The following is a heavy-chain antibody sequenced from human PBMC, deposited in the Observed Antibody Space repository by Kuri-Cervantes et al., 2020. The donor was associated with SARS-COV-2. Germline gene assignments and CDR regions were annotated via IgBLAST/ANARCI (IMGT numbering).Heavy chain of an antibody. D-gene: IGHD2-8*01. J-gene: IGHJ1*01. CDR3: ARDFPAYCTNGVCYSEYFQH. V-gene: IGHV3-69-1*01. Sequence: ETLSLTCAVSGFTFSDYYMNWVRHAPGKGLEWVSSISSSSTIYYADSVKGRFTISRDNSKNTLYLQMNSLRAEDTAVYYCARDFPAYCTNGVCYSEYFQHWGQGTLVTVSS. CDR2: ISSSSTI. CDR1: GFTFSDYY.